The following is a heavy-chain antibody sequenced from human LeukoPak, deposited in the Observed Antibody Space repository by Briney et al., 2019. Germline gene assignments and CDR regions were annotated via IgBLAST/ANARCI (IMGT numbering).Heavy chain of an antibody. V-gene: IGHV3-11*04. CDR1: GFTFSDYY. Sequence: GGSLRLSCAASGFTFSDYYMSWIRQAPGKGLEWVSYISSSGSTIYYADSVKGRFTISRDNAKNSLYLQMNSLRAEDTAVYYCARIYGSGSYYYYYYMDVWGKGTTVTISS. CDR3: ARIYGSGSYYYYYYMDV. D-gene: IGHD3-10*01. CDR2: ISSSGSTI. J-gene: IGHJ6*03.